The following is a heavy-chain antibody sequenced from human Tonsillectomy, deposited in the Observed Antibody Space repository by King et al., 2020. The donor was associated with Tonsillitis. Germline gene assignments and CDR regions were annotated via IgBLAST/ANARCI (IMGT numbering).Heavy chain of an antibody. CDR1: GFSFSSFD. Sequence: VQLVESGGDLVQPGGSLKLACVASGFSFSSFDISWGLQAPGKGLEWVSDIRGRGGATNYADSVKGRFTISKDNSKNTLYLQMNSLRVEDTAVYYCAKGAHFDYWGQGTLVTVSS. J-gene: IGHJ4*02. CDR2: IRGRGGAT. CDR3: AKGAHFDY. V-gene: IGHV3-23*04.